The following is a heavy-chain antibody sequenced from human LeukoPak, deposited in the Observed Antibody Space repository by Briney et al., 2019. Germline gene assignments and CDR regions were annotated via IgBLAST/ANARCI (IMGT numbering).Heavy chain of an antibody. V-gene: IGHV3-30*18. CDR1: GFTFSSYG. Sequence: GRSLRLSCAASGFTFSSYGMHWARQAPGKGLEWVAVISYDGSNKYYADSVKGRFTISRDNSKNTLYLQMNSLRAEDTAVYYCAKSRSITMVRGVIDSSYYYGMDVWGKGTTVTVSS. D-gene: IGHD3-10*01. CDR3: AKSRSITMVRGVIDSSYYYGMDV. CDR2: ISYDGSNK. J-gene: IGHJ6*04.